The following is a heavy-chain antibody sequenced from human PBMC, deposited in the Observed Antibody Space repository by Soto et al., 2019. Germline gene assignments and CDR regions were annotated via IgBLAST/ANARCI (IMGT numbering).Heavy chain of an antibody. CDR2: INPNSGGT. Sequence: ASVKVSCKASGFTLSHSAMRRVRQAPGQGLEWMGWINPNSGGTNYAQKFQGWVTMTRDTSISTAYMELSRLRSDDTAVYYCAREIAVAGPGYYYYMDVWGKGTTVTVSS. CDR1: GFTLSHSA. CDR3: AREIAVAGPGYYYYMDV. V-gene: IGHV1-2*04. D-gene: IGHD6-19*01. J-gene: IGHJ6*03.